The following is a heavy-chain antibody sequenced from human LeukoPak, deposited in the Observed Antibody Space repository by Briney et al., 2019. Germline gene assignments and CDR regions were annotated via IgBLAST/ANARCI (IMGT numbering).Heavy chain of an antibody. D-gene: IGHD3-3*01. CDR2: ISYDGSNK. J-gene: IGHJ5*02. Sequence: GGSLTLSCAASGFTFSSYAMHWVRQAPSKGLEWVAVISYDGSNKYYADSVKGRFTISRDNSKNTLYLQMNSLRAEDTAVYYCARGRSITSYYDFWSGYYTLAWFDPWGQGTLVTVSS. CDR3: ARGRSITSYYDFWSGYYTLAWFDP. V-gene: IGHV3-30-3*01. CDR1: GFTFSSYA.